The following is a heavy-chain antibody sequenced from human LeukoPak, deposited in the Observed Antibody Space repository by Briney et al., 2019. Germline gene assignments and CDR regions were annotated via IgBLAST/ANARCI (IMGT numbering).Heavy chain of an antibody. J-gene: IGHJ4*02. CDR3: ARDRGSNIAAAGTVPFDY. CDR2: TYYRSEWYN. D-gene: IGHD6-13*01. V-gene: IGHV6-1*01. CDR1: GDSVSSNSAA. Sequence: SQTLSLTCAISGDSVSSNSAAWNWIRQSPSRGLEWLGRTYYRSEWYNDYAVSVKSRITINPDTSKNQFSLQLNSVTPEDTAVYYCARDRGSNIAAAGTVPFDYWGQGTLVTVSS.